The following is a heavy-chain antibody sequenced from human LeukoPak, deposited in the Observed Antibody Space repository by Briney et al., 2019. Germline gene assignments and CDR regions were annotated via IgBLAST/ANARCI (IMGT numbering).Heavy chain of an antibody. V-gene: IGHV3-73*01. Sequence: PGGSLRLSCAASGFSFSDSDIHWVRQPSGKGLEWVGRIRSTAGTYATEYIASVKGRFTISRDDSKNTAYLQMNSLKTEDTALYYCASGLLTDAFDIWGQGTMVTVSS. D-gene: IGHD3-10*01. CDR1: GFSFSDSD. J-gene: IGHJ3*02. CDR2: IRSTAGTYAT. CDR3: ASGLLTDAFDI.